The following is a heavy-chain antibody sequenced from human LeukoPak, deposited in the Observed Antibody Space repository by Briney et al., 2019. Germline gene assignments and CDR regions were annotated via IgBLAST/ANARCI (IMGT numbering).Heavy chain of an antibody. V-gene: IGHV1-18*01. J-gene: IGHJ5*02. CDR1: GYTFMSYG. D-gene: IGHD5-18*01. Sequence: GASVKVSCKVSGYTFMSYGISWVRQAPGQGLEWMGWINTYKGNTNYAQRFQGRVTMTTETSTSTVYMELRSLRSEDTAVYYCARDRNVDTAMVTGNWFDPWGQGTLVTVSS. CDR3: ARDRNVDTAMVTGNWFDP. CDR2: INTYKGNT.